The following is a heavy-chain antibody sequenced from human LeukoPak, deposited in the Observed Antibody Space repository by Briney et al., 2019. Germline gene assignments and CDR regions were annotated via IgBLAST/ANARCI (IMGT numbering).Heavy chain of an antibody. V-gene: IGHV4-31*03. J-gene: IGHJ3*02. CDR1: GGSISSGGYY. D-gene: IGHD4-11*01. CDR3: ARDRVDYPRRDAFDI. CDR2: IYYSGST. Sequence: SETLSLTCTVSGGSISSGGYYWSWIRQHPGKGLEWIGYIYYSGSTYYNPSLKSRVTISVDTSKNQFSLKLSSVTAADTAVYYCARDRVDYPRRDAFDIWGQGTMVTASS.